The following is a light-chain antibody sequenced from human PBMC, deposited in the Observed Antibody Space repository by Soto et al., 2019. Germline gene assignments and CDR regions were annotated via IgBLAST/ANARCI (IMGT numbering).Light chain of an antibody. CDR3: QQSYSVPLT. CDR2: AAS. V-gene: IGKV1-39*01. J-gene: IGKJ4*01. CDR1: QNIANY. Sequence: DIQMTQSPSSLSASVGDRVTITCRASQNIANYVNWYQRKPGKAPKLLIYAASSLQSGVPSRFSGSGSGTDFTLTISTLQPEDFATFYCQQSYSVPLTFGGGTKVDIK.